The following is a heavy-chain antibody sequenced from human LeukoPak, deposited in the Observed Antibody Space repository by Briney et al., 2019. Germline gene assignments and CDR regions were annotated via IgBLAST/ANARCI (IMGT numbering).Heavy chain of an antibody. J-gene: IGHJ4*02. CDR1: GDSVSSNSAV. CDR3: TRDPDYGANYFDY. Sequence: SQTLSLTCAISGDSVSSNSAVWNWIRQSPSRGLEWLGRTYFRSKWYYDYALSVKSRITITPDTFKNQFSLQLNSVTPEDTAIYYCTRDPDYGANYFDYWGQGTLVTVSS. D-gene: IGHD4/OR15-4a*01. V-gene: IGHV6-1*01. CDR2: TYFRSKWYY.